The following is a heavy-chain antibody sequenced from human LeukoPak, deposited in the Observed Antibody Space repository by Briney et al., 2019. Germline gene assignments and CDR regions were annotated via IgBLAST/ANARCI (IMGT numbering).Heavy chain of an antibody. CDR2: ISYDGSSK. CDR1: GFTFSSYA. CDR3: ARHDSSGYLDY. V-gene: IGHV3-30*04. D-gene: IGHD3-22*01. J-gene: IGHJ4*02. Sequence: GGSLRLSCAASGFTFSSYAMHWVRQAPGKGLEWVAVISYDGSSKYYADSVKGRFTISRDNSKNTLYLQMNSLRAEDTAVYYCARHDSSGYLDYWGQGTLVTVSS.